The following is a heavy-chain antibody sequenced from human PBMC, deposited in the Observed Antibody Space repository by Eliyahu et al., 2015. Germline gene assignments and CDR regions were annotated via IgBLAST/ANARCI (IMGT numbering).Heavy chain of an antibody. CDR3: ALEGGSSGPRWFDP. Sequence: QVQLVQSGAEVKKPGSSVKVSCKTSGGTFXSYSISWVRQAPGQRLEWMGGIIPIFKTAKYAQKFQGRVTITVDESTSTAYMELISLRSEDTAIYYCALEGGSSGPRWFDPWGQGTLVTVSS. D-gene: IGHD6-19*01. CDR2: IIPIFKTA. V-gene: IGHV1-69*01. CDR1: GGTFXSYS. J-gene: IGHJ5*02.